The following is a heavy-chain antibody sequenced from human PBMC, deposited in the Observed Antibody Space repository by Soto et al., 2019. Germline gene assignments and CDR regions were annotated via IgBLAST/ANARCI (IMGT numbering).Heavy chain of an antibody. Sequence: VQLVESGGGVVQPGRSLRLSCAASGFTFSSYGVHWVRQAPGKGLAWVAVISYDGSNKDYADSVKGRFTISRDNSKNTRYLQMNSLRSEDTAVYYCATASGGLMVRGVKGFDYWGQGTLVTVSS. J-gene: IGHJ4*02. V-gene: IGHV3-30*04. D-gene: IGHD3-10*01. CDR2: ISYDGSNK. CDR1: GFTFSSYG. CDR3: ATASGGLMVRGVKGFDY.